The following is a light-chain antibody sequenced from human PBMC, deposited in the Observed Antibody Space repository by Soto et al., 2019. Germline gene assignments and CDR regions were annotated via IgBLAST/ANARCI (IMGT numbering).Light chain of an antibody. J-gene: IGLJ2*01. CDR3: QSYDSSLSVV. CDR1: TSNIGAGYV. Sequence: QSVLTQPPSVSGAPGQRVTISCTGSTSNIGAGYVVHWYQQLPGSAPKLLIYTDNNRPSGVPDRFSGSKSGTSASLAITGLQAEDEADYFCQSYDSSLSVVFGGGTKLTVL. V-gene: IGLV1-40*01. CDR2: TDN.